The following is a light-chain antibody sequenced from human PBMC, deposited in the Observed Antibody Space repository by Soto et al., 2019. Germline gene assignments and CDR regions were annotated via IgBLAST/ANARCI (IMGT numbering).Light chain of an antibody. CDR2: EVS. V-gene: IGLV2-14*01. CDR3: HSYDRSLSGAV. Sequence: QSALTQPASVSGSPGQSITISCTATSGGVGDFDYVSWYQQHPGEAPKLIIYEVSHRPSGVSDRFSGSKSGTSASLAITGLLAEDEADYYCHSYDRSLSGAVFGGGTKVTVL. J-gene: IGLJ3*02. CDR1: SGGVGDFDY.